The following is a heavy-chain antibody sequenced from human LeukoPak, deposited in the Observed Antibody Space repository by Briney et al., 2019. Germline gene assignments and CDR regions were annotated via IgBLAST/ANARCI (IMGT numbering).Heavy chain of an antibody. CDR1: GGSISSSTFY. J-gene: IGHJ3*02. D-gene: IGHD3-9*01. CDR3: ARVSLNKYDILTGLDAFDI. CDR2: LYYSGST. V-gene: IGHV4-39*07. Sequence: PXETLSLTCTVSGGSISSSTFYWGWIRQPPGKGLEWIGSLYYSGSTYYNPSLKSRVTISVDTSKNQFSLKLSSVTAADTAVYYCARVSLNKYDILTGLDAFDIWGQGTMVTVSS.